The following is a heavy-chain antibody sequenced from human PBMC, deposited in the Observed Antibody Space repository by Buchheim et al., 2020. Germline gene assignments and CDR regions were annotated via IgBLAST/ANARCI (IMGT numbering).Heavy chain of an antibody. CDR1: GFTFSSYA. J-gene: IGHJ6*02. Sequence: QVQLVESGGGVVQPGRSLRLSCAASGFTFSSYAMHWVRQAPGKGLEWVAVISYDGSNKYYADSVKGRFTISRDNSKNTLYLQMNSLRAEDTAVYYCAREGLELELRPYGMDVWGQGTT. D-gene: IGHD1-7*01. V-gene: IGHV3-30-3*01. CDR3: AREGLELELRPYGMDV. CDR2: ISYDGSNK.